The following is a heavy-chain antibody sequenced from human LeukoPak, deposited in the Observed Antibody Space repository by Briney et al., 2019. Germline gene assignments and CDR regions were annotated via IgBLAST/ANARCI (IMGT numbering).Heavy chain of an antibody. CDR1: RGSISGNY. J-gene: IGHJ3*02. CDR3: ARRNDFDI. CDR2: IHYSGNT. Sequence: SETLSLTCTVSRGSISGNYRSWIRQPPGKRLELIAYIHYSGNTNSNPSLKSRVTISVDTSKNQFSLKLSSVTAADTAVYYCARRNDFDIWGQGTMVTVSS. V-gene: IGHV4-59*08.